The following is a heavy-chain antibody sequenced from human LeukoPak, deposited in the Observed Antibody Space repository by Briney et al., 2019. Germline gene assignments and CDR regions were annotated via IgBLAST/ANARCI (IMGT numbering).Heavy chain of an antibody. D-gene: IGHD3-22*01. CDR3: ASDIAYDSSGYYSPHFDY. J-gene: IGHJ4*02. V-gene: IGHV3-53*01. CDR1: GFTVSGNY. CDR2: IYSGGST. Sequence: TGRSLRLSCAVSGFTVSGNYMSWVPQAPGKGLEWVSVIYSGGSTYYADSVKGRFTISRDNSKNTLYLQMISLRAEDTAVYSCASDIAYDSSGYYSPHFDYWGQGTLVTVSS.